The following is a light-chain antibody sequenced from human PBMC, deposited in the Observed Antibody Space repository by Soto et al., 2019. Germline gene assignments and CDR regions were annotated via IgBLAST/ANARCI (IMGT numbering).Light chain of an antibody. CDR3: QQFSSYPLT. J-gene: IGKJ4*01. Sequence: DIVMTQSPDSLAVSLGEMATINCKSSQSVLYSSNNNNYLAWYQQKPGQAPRLLIYDASSRATGIPDRFSGGGSGTDFTLTISRLEPEDFAVYYCQQFSSYPLTFGGGTKVDIK. CDR2: DAS. CDR1: QSVLYSSNNNNY. V-gene: IGKV4-1*01.